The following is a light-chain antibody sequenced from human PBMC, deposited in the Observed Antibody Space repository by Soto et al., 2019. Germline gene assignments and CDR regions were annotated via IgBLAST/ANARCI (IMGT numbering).Light chain of an antibody. V-gene: IGKV1-39*01. CDR3: QQSYSIPET. CDR2: AAS. Sequence: DIQMTQSPSSLSASVGDRVTITCRASQSISIYLSWYQQKPGKAPKLLIYAASNLQSGVPSRFSGSGSGTDFTLTISSLQPEDFATYYCQQSYSIPETFGQGTKVEIK. CDR1: QSISIY. J-gene: IGKJ1*01.